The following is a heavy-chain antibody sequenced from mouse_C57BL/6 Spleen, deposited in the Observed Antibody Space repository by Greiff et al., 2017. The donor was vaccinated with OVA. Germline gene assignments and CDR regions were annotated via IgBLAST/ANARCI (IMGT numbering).Heavy chain of an antibody. CDR3: TTRGYYYDY. V-gene: IGHV14-4*01. CDR2: IDPENGDT. Sequence: EVKVVESGAELVRPGASVKLSCTASGFNIKDDYMHWVKQRPEQGLEWIGWIDPENGDTEYASKFQGKATITADTSSNTAYLQLSSLTSEDTAVYYCTTRGYYYDYWGQGTTLTVSS. CDR1: GFNIKDDY. D-gene: IGHD1-1*01. J-gene: IGHJ2*01.